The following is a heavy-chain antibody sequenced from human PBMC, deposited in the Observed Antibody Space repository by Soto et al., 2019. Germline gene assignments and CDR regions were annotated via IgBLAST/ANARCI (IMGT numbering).Heavy chain of an antibody. CDR3: AREKTSYGMDV. CDR2: MNPNSGNT. V-gene: IGHV1-8*01. J-gene: IGHJ6*02. CDR1: GDTFTSYD. Sequence: VPVKVCCKASGDTFTSYDINWVRQATGQGLEWMGWMNPNSGNTGYAQKFQGRVTMTRNTSISTAYMELSSLRSEDTAVYYCAREKTSYGMDVRGQGTTVTAP.